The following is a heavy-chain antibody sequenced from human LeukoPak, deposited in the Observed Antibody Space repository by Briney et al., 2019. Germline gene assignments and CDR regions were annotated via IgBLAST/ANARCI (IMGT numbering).Heavy chain of an antibody. Sequence: PGGSLRLSCAASGFTVSSNYMSWVRQAPGKGLEWVSVIYSGGSTYYADSVKGRFTISRDNSKNTLYLQMNSRRAEDTAVYYCARVRVEMATIFHYYYYYMDVWGKGTTVTISS. J-gene: IGHJ6*03. CDR2: IYSGGST. CDR3: ARVRVEMATIFHYYYYYMDV. V-gene: IGHV3-53*01. D-gene: IGHD5-24*01. CDR1: GFTVSSNY.